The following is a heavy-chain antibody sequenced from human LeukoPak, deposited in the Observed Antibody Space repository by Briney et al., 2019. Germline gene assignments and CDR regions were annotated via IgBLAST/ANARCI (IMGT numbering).Heavy chain of an antibody. J-gene: IGHJ4*02. D-gene: IGHD4-23*01. CDR3: ARNYGGTSKYFDY. CDR1: GYTFTGYY. CDR2: INPNSGGT. V-gene: IGHV1-2*02. Sequence: ASVKVSCKASGYTFTGYYMHWVRQAPGQGLEWMGWINPNSGGTNYAQKFQGRVTMTRDTSISTAYMELSRLRSDDTAVYYCARNYGGTSKYFDYWGQGTLVTVSS.